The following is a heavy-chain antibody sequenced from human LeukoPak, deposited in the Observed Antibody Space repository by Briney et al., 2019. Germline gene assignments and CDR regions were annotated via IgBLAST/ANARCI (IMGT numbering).Heavy chain of an antibody. CDR1: GYTFTSYG. CDR2: ISAYNGNT. Sequence: ASVKVSCKASGYTFTSYGISWVRQAPGQGGEWMGWISAYNGNTNYTQKLQGRVTMTTDTSTSTAYMELRSLRSDDTAVYYCERGEPGSWYGQNWFDPRGQGTLVTVSS. V-gene: IGHV1-18*01. CDR3: ERGEPGSWYGQNWFDP. J-gene: IGHJ5*02. D-gene: IGHD6-13*01.